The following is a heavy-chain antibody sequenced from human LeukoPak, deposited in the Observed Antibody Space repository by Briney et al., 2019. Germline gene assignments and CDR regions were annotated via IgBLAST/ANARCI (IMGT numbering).Heavy chain of an antibody. CDR2: ISSSGSTI. CDR1: GFTFSSHE. Sequence: PGGSLRLSCAASGFTFSSHEMNWVRQAPGKGLEWVSYISSSGSTIYYADSVKGRFTISRDNAKNSLYLQMNSLRAEDTAVYYCASSKDQLGYCSSTSCYLKDYWGQGTLVTVSS. D-gene: IGHD2-2*01. J-gene: IGHJ4*02. V-gene: IGHV3-48*03. CDR3: ASSKDQLGYCSSTSCYLKDY.